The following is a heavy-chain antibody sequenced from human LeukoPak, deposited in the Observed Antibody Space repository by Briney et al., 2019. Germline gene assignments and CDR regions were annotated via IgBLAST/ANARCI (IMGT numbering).Heavy chain of an antibody. V-gene: IGHV6-1*01. CDR1: GDSVSSNTAG. CDR3: ARDEDSEGLPWFGELSPHRRRYFDY. CDR2: TYYRSKWHN. J-gene: IGHJ4*02. D-gene: IGHD3-10*01. Sequence: SQTLSLTCAISGDSVSSNTAGWNWIRQSPSRGLEWLGRTYYRSKWHNDYVVSVKSRITIKPDTAKNQFSLQLNSVTPEDTAVYYCARDEDSEGLPWFGELSPHRRRYFDYWGQGTLVTVSS.